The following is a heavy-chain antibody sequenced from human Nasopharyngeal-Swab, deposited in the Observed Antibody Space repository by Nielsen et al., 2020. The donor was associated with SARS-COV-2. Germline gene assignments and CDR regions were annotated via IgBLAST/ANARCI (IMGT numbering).Heavy chain of an antibody. Sequence: SETLSLTCTVSGGSISSSSYYWGWIRQPPGKGLEWIGSIYYSGSTYYNPSLKSRVTISVDTSKNQFSLKLSSVTAADTAVYYCAREANPTLPGIAAAGTFDYWGQGTLVTVSS. CDR3: AREANPTLPGIAAAGTFDY. J-gene: IGHJ4*02. D-gene: IGHD6-13*01. CDR2: IYYSGST. V-gene: IGHV4-39*02. CDR1: GGSISSSSYY.